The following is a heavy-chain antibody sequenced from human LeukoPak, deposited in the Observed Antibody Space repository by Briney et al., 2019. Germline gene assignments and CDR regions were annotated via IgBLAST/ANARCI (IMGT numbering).Heavy chain of an antibody. CDR1: GGSISSSSYY. CDR2: IYYSGST. D-gene: IGHD3-10*01. V-gene: IGHV4-39*07. CDR3: ARTTMVRGSYRPYYFDY. J-gene: IGHJ4*02. Sequence: SETLSLTCTVSGGSISSSSYYWGWIRQPPGKGLEWIGSIYYSGSTYYNPSLKSRVTISVDTSKNQFSLKLSSVTAADTAVYYCARTTMVRGSYRPYYFDYWGQGTLVTVSS.